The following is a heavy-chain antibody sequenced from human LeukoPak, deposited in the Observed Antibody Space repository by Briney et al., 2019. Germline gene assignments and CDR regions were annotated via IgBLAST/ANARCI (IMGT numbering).Heavy chain of an antibody. CDR3: ARYVWGSYPTFEDY. D-gene: IGHD3-16*02. Sequence: SETLSLTXTVSGGSISSSSYYWGWIRQPPGKGLEWIGYIYYSGSTNYNPSLKSRVTISVDTSKNQFSLKLSSVTAADTAVYYCARYVWGSYPTFEDYWGQGTLVTVSS. J-gene: IGHJ4*02. CDR1: GGSISSSSYY. CDR2: IYYSGST. V-gene: IGHV4-61*05.